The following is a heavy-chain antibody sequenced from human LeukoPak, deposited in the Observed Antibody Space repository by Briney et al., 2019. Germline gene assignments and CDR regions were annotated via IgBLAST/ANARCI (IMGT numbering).Heavy chain of an antibody. V-gene: IGHV4-4*02. CDR2: IYHSGST. Sequence: SETLSLTCAVSGGSISIINWWSWVRQPPGKGLEWIGEIYHSGSTNYNPSLKSRVTISVDKSKNQVSLKLKSVAAADTAVYFCARELGRAFDLWGQGTVVTVSS. CDR3: ARELGRAFDL. D-gene: IGHD3-3*02. CDR1: GGSISIINW. J-gene: IGHJ3*01.